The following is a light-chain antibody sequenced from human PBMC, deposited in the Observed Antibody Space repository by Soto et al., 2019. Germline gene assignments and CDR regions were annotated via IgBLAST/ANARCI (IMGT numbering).Light chain of an antibody. CDR1: SSDVGAYNY. J-gene: IGLJ1*01. V-gene: IGLV2-14*01. CDR2: EVS. Sequence: QSALTQPASVSGSPGQSITFSCTGTSSDVGAYNYVSWYQQHPGKAPKLIIFEVSNRPSGVSNRFSGSKSGNTASLTISGLQAEDEADYYCTSYTDRQSYLFGTGTKLTVL. CDR3: TSYTDRQSYL.